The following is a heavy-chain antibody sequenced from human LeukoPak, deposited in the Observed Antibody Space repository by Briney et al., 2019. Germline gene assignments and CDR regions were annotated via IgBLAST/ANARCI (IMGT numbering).Heavy chain of an antibody. J-gene: IGHJ4*02. CDR3: ASPGAGPILDY. Sequence: LSGGSLRLSCAASGFTFDDYAMHWVRQAPGKGLEWVSGISWNSGSIGYADSVKGRFTISRDNAKNTLYLQMNSLRAEDTAVYYCASPGAGPILDYWGQGTLVTVSS. D-gene: IGHD1-26*01. V-gene: IGHV3-9*01. CDR2: ISWNSGSI. CDR1: GFTFDDYA.